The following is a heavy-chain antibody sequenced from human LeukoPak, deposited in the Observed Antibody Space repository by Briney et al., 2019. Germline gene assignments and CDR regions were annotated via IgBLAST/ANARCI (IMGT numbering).Heavy chain of an antibody. CDR1: GYTFTGYY. J-gene: IGHJ3*02. V-gene: IGHV1-2*02. CDR2: INPNSGGT. CDR3: ARDFKPAATSDAFDI. Sequence: ASVKVSCKASGYTFTGYYMHWVRQAPGQGLEWMGWINPNSGGTNYAQKFQGRVTMTRDTSISTAYMELSRLRSDDTAVYYCARDFKPAATSDAFDIWGQGTMVTVSS. D-gene: IGHD2-2*01.